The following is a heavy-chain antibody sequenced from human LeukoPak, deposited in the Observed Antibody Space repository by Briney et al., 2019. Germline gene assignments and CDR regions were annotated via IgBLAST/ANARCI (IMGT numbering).Heavy chain of an antibody. CDR1: GFTFSSYW. D-gene: IGHD3-3*01. CDR3: AKVLPIYFSPSSWFDP. Sequence: GGSLRLPCAASGFTFSSYWMHWVRQAPGKGLVWVSRINSDGSSTSYADSVKGRFTISRDNAKNTLYLQLNSLRAEDTAVYYCAKVLPIYFSPSSWFDPWGQGTLVTVSS. CDR2: INSDGSST. V-gene: IGHV3-74*01. J-gene: IGHJ5*02.